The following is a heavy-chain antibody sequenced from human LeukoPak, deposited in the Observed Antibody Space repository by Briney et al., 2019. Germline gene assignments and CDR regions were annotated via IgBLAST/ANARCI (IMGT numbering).Heavy chain of an antibody. CDR1: GGSIRSYY. D-gene: IGHD6-13*01. CDR2: IYYSGST. Sequence: SETLSLTCTVSGGSIRSYYWSWIRQPPGKGLEWIGYIYYSGSTNYNPSLKSRVTISVDTSKNQFSLKLSSVTAADTAVYYCARHQKQQLPMYYYYYGMDVWGQGTTVTVSS. J-gene: IGHJ6*02. V-gene: IGHV4-59*08. CDR3: ARHQKQQLPMYYYYYGMDV.